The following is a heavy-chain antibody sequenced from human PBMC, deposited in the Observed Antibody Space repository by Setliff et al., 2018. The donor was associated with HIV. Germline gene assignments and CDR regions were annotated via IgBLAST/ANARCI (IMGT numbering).Heavy chain of an antibody. J-gene: IGHJ3*02. CDR2: VSASGTT. V-gene: IGHV4-4*08. CDR3: AKEGSWNDDSGAFNI. Sequence: LETLSLTCTVSGDSISSYYWSWIRQPPGKGLEWIGYVSASGTTKYNPSLQSRVTISGDSSKNQFSLRLSSVTAADTAVYYCAKEGSWNDDSGAFNIWGQGTMVTVSS. D-gene: IGHD1-1*01. CDR1: GDSISSYY.